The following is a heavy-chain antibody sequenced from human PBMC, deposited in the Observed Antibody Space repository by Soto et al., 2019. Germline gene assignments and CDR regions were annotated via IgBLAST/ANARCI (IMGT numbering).Heavy chain of an antibody. J-gene: IGHJ6*02. CDR2: IVVGSGDT. V-gene: IGHV1-58*01. CDR3: AAERLLYGMGV. CDR1: GFTFSSSS. Sequence: QMQLVQSGPEVRKPGTSVKVSCKASGFTFSSSSVQWVRQARGQRLEWIGWIVVGSGDTNYAQKFQERVTITRDMSTTTAYMDLSSLRSEDTAVYYCAAERLLYGMGVWGHGTTVTVSS.